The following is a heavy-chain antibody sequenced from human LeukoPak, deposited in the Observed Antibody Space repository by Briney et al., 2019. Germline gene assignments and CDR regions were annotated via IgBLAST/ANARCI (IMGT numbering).Heavy chain of an antibody. V-gene: IGHV3-30*18. CDR1: GFTFGSYG. CDR3: AKDPGYGSGSYLDY. D-gene: IGHD3-10*01. J-gene: IGHJ4*02. Sequence: GGSLRLSCAASGFTFGSYGMHWVRQAPGKGLEWVAVISYDGSNKYYADSVKGRFTISRDNSKNTLYLQMNSLRAEDTAVYYCAKDPGYGSGSYLDYWGQGTLVTVSS. CDR2: ISYDGSNK.